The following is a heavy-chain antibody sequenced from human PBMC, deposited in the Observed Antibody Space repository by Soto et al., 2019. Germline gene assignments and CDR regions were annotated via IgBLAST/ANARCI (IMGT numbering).Heavy chain of an antibody. Sequence: QVQLTQSGAEVTKPGASVKVSCRSSGYTFTVYYLHWLRQAPGQGFDWMGWMNPNNGATRYAQRLQGRATMTRDTSISTVYMELSRLESDDTAVYCCARGPATGDFDSWGQGAPVTVSS. J-gene: IGHJ4*02. CDR3: ARGPATGDFDS. D-gene: IGHD7-27*01. CDR2: MNPNNGAT. CDR1: GYTFTVYY. V-gene: IGHV1-2*02.